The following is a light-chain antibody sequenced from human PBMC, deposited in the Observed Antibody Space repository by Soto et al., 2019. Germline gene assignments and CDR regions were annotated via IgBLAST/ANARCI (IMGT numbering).Light chain of an antibody. V-gene: IGKV3-20*01. CDR3: DCYRSIHPWT. J-gene: IGKJ1*01. CDR1: QRVSRRY. CDR2: GAY. Sequence: VVSMSAGGVTLSTTQRAILSWRPIQRVSRRYLSWDQRIPGQAPRLLFYGAYSRATGIPDRVSVSGSGTDFTLTIRILWSEDIGLYDYDCYRSIHPWTFGQVTKVAIK.